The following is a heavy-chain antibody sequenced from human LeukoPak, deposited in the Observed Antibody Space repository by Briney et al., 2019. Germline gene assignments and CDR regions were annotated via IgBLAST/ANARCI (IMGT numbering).Heavy chain of an antibody. V-gene: IGHV3-23*01. CDR3: ANGGLRAPSNYYYYMDV. CDR1: GFTFSSYA. D-gene: IGHD4-17*01. J-gene: IGHJ6*03. CDR2: ISGSGDST. Sequence: PGGSLRLSCAASGFTFSSYAMSWVRQAPGKGLEWVSVISGSGDSTNYADSVKGRFTISRDNSKNTLYLQMNSLSAEDTAVYYCANGGLRAPSNYYYYMDVWGKGTTVTISS.